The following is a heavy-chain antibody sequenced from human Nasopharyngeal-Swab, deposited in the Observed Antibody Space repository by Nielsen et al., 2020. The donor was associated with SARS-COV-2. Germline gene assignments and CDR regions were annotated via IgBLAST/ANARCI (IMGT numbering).Heavy chain of an antibody. CDR3: ARGTADYSNPSFDY. J-gene: IGHJ4*02. V-gene: IGHV3-9*01. Sequence: SLKISCAASGFTFDDYTMHWVRQAPGEGLEWVACINWNSGRKGYADSVKGRFTISRDNAKNSLYLLMNSLRSEDTALYYCARGTADYSNPSFDYWGQGTLVTVPS. CDR2: INWNSGRK. CDR1: GFTFDDYT. D-gene: IGHD4-11*01.